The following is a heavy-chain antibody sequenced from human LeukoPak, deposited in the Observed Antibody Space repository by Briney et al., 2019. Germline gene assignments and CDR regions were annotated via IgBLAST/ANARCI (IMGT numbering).Heavy chain of an antibody. D-gene: IGHD3-22*01. J-gene: IGHJ4*02. CDR3: EKGSDYYDSSGHVHY. V-gene: IGHV3-23*01. CDR2: ISGSGGST. Sequence: GGSLRLSCAASGFTFSSYAMSWVRQAPGKGLEWVSAISGSGGSTYYADSVKGRFTISRDNSKNTLYLQMNSLKAEDTAVYYCEKGSDYYDSSGHVHYWGQGTLVTVSS. CDR1: GFTFSSYA.